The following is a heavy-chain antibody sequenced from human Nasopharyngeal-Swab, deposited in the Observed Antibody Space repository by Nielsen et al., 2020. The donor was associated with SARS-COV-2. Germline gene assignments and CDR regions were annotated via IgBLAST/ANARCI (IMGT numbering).Heavy chain of an antibody. CDR1: GFTFSNYW. CDR2: INSDGSSK. CDR3: AKDTGDTPMVGSLIHY. D-gene: IGHD5-18*01. V-gene: IGHV3-74*01. Sequence: GESLKISCAASGFTFSNYWMHWVRQAPGKGLEWVSRINSDGSSKSYGASVKGRFTISRDNAKNTLYLQMSSLRAEDTALYYCAKDTGDTPMVGSLIHYWGQGTLVTVSS. J-gene: IGHJ4*02.